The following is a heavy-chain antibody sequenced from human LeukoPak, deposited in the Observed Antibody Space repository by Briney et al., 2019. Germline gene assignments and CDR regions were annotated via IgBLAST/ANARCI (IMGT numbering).Heavy chain of an antibody. J-gene: IGHJ6*03. CDR1: GFTFSSYS. CDR3: ARGASMITFGGVLFPHYMDV. V-gene: IGHV3-21*01. Sequence: PGGSLRLSCAASGFTFSSYSMNWVRQAPGKGLEWVSSISSSSSYIYYADSVKGRFTISRDNAKNSLYLQMNSLRAEDTAVYYCARGASMITFGGVLFPHYMDVWGKGTTVTVSS. CDR2: ISSSSSYI. D-gene: IGHD3-16*01.